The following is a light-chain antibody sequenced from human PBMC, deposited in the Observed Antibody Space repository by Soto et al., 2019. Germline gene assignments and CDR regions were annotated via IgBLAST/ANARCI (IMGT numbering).Light chain of an antibody. V-gene: IGLV2-23*02. CDR3: CSYAGSTSGYV. Sequence: QSVLTQPASVSGSPGQSITISCTGTSSDVGSYNLVSWYQQHPGKAPKLMIYDVSQWPSGVSNRFSGSKSGYTASLTISGLQAEDEADYYCCSYAGSTSGYVFGTGTKVTVL. CDR1: SSDVGSYNL. CDR2: DVS. J-gene: IGLJ1*01.